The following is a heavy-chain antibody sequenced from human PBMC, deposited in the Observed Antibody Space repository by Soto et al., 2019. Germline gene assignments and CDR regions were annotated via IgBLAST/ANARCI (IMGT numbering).Heavy chain of an antibody. CDR2: IYSGGST. D-gene: IGHD3-10*01. V-gene: IGHV3-66*01. CDR3: ARKMVRGVTGGYFDS. Sequence: EVQLVESGGGLVQPGGSLRLSCATSGFTVSTNYMSWVRQAPGKGLEWVSVIYSGGSTYYADSVKGRFTISRDNDKNTLSLQMNSLRAEDTAVYYCARKMVRGVTGGYFDSWGQGTLVTVSS. CDR1: GFTVSTNY. J-gene: IGHJ4*02.